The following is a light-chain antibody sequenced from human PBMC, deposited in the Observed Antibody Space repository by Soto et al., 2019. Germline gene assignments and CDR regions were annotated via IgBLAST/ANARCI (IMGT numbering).Light chain of an antibody. CDR1: QGISSF. V-gene: IGKV1-27*01. CDR3: QKNSSVIT. Sequence: DIQMTQSPSSLSASVGDRVTITCRASQGISSFVAWYQQKPGKVPRLLISGASTLQSGVSSRFSRSGSRTDFTLTITSLQPEDVATYYCQKNSSVITFGQGTRLEIK. CDR2: GAS. J-gene: IGKJ5*01.